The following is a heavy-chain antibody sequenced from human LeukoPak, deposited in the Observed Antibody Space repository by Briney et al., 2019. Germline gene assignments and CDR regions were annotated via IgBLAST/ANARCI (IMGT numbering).Heavy chain of an antibody. Sequence: SETLSLTCYVSGDSINNDNYYWGWVRQSPGAGLEWLGSVYHDGHTIYTPSLKSRLTLSVDTSKNHFSLNLTSATAADTAVYFCASVLQSGTYPSGSDYYFDSWGRGTLVTVTS. J-gene: IGHJ4*01. CDR1: GDSINNDNYY. CDR3: ASVLQSGTYPSGSDYYFDS. D-gene: IGHD1-26*01. V-gene: IGHV4-39*02. CDR2: VYHDGHT.